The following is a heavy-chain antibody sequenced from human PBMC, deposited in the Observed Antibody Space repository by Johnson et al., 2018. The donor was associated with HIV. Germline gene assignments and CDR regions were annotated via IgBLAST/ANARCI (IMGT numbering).Heavy chain of an antibody. CDR2: ISYGGTYK. CDR1: GFTFSSYA. J-gene: IGHJ3*02. D-gene: IGHD7-27*01. V-gene: IGHV3-30*04. Sequence: QVQLVESGGGVVQPGRSLRLSCAASGFTFSSYAMHWVRQAPGKGLEWVAVISYGGTYKYYADSVKGRFTISRDNSNNTLYLQMNSLRAEDTAVYYCAKERSWAFDIWGQGTMVTVSS. CDR3: AKERSWAFDI.